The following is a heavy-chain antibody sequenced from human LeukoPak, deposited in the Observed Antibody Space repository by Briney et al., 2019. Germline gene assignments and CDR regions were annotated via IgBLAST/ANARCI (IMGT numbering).Heavy chain of an antibody. CDR3: ARDSGYNAFDY. V-gene: IGHV3-7*05. Sequence: GGSLRLSCADSGFLFSNSWMAWVRQAPGRGLEWLANINQDGSAKTCVDSVEGRFTISRDNAKNSLYLQMNSLRAEDTAMYYCARDSGYNAFDYWGQGTLVTVSS. CDR2: INQDGSAK. CDR1: GFLFSNSW. D-gene: IGHD5-12*01. J-gene: IGHJ4*02.